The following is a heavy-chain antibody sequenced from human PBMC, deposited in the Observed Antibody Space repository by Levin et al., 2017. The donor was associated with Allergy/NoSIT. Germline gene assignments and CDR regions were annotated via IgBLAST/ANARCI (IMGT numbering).Heavy chain of an antibody. CDR2: IYHSGST. J-gene: IGHJ1*01. Sequence: ASETLSLTCAVSGGSISSGGYSWSWIRQPPGKGLEWIGYIYHSGSTYYNLSLKSRVTISVDRSKNQFSLKLSSVTAADTAVYYCARGSGSYLTEYFQHWGQGTLVTVSS. D-gene: IGHD3-10*01. V-gene: IGHV4-30-2*01. CDR3: ARGSGSYLTEYFQH. CDR1: GGSISSGGYS.